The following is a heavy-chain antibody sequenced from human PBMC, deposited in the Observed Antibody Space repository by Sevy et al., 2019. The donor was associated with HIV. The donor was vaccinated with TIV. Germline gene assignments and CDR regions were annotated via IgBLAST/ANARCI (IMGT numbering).Heavy chain of an antibody. D-gene: IGHD3-3*01. CDR2: VNYRGST. CDR3: ARDSSTGITANGLVTYGMDV. V-gene: IGHV4-59*01. CDR1: GGSISSYY. Sequence: SETLSLTCAVSGGSISSYYWTCIRQPPGKGLEWIGYVNYRGSTNYNPSLKSRLTMSVDISKNQFSMKLTSVTAADTAVYYSARDSSTGITANGLVTYGMDVWGQGTAVTVSS. J-gene: IGHJ6*02.